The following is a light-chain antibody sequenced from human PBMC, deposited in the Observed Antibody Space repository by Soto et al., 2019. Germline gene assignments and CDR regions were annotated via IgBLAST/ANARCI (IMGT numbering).Light chain of an antibody. CDR2: DVS. CDR1: SSDVDGYNY. Sequence: QSVLTQPASVSGSPGQSITISCTGTSSDVDGYNYVSWYQQHPGKAPKLMIYDVSNRPSGVSNRFSGSKTGNTASLTISGLQAEDEADYYCSSYTSRSTLVVFGGGTTLTVL. J-gene: IGLJ2*01. V-gene: IGLV2-14*01. CDR3: SSYTSRSTLVV.